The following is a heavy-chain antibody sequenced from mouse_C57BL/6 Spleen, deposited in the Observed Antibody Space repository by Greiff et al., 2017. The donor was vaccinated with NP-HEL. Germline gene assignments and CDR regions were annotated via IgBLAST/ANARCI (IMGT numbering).Heavy chain of an antibody. J-gene: IGHJ1*03. Sequence: DVMLVESGGGLVKPGGSLKLSCAASGFTFSSYAMSWVRQTPEKRLEWVATISDGGSYTYYPDNVKGRFTISRDNAKNNLYLQMSHLKSEDTAMYYCARDPQTGTYFDVWGTGTTVTVSS. CDR1: GFTFSSYA. V-gene: IGHV5-4*01. D-gene: IGHD4-1*01. CDR2: ISDGGSYT. CDR3: ARDPQTGTYFDV.